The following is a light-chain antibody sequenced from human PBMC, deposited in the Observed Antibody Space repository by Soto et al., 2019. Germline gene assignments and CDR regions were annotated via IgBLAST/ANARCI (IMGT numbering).Light chain of an antibody. Sequence: NVLTQSPDTLSLSPGERATLSCRASQSVNNRLAWYQQKPGQAPRLLISGASNRATGIPDRFSGSGSATDFSLIISSLEPEDFALYFCQQYGTSPMTFG. CDR3: QQYGTSPMT. J-gene: IGKJ5*01. CDR2: GAS. CDR1: QSVNNR. V-gene: IGKV3-20*01.